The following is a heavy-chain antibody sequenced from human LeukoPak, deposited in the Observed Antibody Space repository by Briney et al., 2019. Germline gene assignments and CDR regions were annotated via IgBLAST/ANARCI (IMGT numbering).Heavy chain of an antibody. CDR3: ARIQLWFNSLSYFDY. V-gene: IGHV3-21*01. CDR2: ISAGGSST. D-gene: IGHD5-18*01. Sequence: GGSLRLSCAASGFTFSSYSMNWVRQAPGKGLEWVSTISAGGSSTYYADSVKGRFTISRDNAKNSLYLQMNSLRAEDTAVYYCARIQLWFNSLSYFDYWGQGTLVTVSS. CDR1: GFTFSSYS. J-gene: IGHJ4*02.